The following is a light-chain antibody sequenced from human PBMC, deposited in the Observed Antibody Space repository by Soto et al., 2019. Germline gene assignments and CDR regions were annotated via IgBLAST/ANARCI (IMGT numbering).Light chain of an antibody. V-gene: IGKV1-5*01. CDR2: DAS. Sequence: DIQMTQSPSTLSASVGDRVTITCRASQSISSWLAWYQQKPGKAPKLLIYDASNLESGVPSRFSGGGSGTEFSLTISSLQPDDFATYYCQQLDSYPFTFGGGTKVDIK. J-gene: IGKJ4*01. CDR3: QQLDSYPFT. CDR1: QSISSW.